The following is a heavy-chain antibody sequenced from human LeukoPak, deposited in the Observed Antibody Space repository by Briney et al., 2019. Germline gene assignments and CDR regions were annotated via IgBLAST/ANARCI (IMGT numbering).Heavy chain of an antibody. J-gene: IGHJ3*01. CDR2: ISGANGNT. Sequence: ASVKVSFRASGYAFTTIGFSWVRQAPGQGLEWMGWISGANGNTNYAPQFQGRVTMTIDTSTSAAFMELRSLRSDDTAVYSCATDHYNASHFWGQGIMVIVSS. V-gene: IGHV1-18*04. CDR3: ATDHYNASHF. CDR1: GYAFTTIG. D-gene: IGHD3-10*01.